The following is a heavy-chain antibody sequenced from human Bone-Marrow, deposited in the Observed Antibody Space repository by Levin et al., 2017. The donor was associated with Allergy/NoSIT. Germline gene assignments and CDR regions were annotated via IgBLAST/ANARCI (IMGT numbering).Heavy chain of an antibody. V-gene: IGHV3-13*01. J-gene: IGHJ6*01. Sequence: PGGSLRLSCAASGFTFSSHDMHWVRQTAGKGLEWVSAIDTDGGTYYLASVKGRFTISRENGKSSLYLQMNSLTVGDTAVYYCVRERALPRAYYGLDVWGQGTTVTVSS. CDR1: GFTFSSHD. D-gene: IGHD2-15*01. CDR2: IDTDGGT. CDR3: VRERALPRAYYGLDV.